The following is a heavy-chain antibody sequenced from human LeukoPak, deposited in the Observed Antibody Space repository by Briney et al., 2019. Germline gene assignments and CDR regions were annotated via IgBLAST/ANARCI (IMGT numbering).Heavy chain of an antibody. CDR1: GYTFTSYG. CDR2: INTNTGNP. D-gene: IGHD6-19*01. CDR3: AREKAVAEWAFDI. Sequence: ASVKVSCKASGYTFTSYGISWVRQAPGQGLEWMGWINTNTGNPTYAQGFTGRFVFSLDTSVSTAYLQISSLKAEDTAVYYCAREKAVAEWAFDIWGQGTMVTVSS. J-gene: IGHJ3*02. V-gene: IGHV7-4-1*02.